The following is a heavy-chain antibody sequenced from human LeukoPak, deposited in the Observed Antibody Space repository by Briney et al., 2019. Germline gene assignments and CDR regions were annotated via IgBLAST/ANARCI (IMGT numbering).Heavy chain of an antibody. CDR3: ARAYCGGDCYRYYYYGMDV. CDR1: GYTFTGYY. J-gene: IGHJ6*02. V-gene: IGHV1-2*02. CDR2: NNPNSGGT. Sequence: ASVKVSCKASGYTFTGYYMHWVRQAPGQGLEWMGWNNPNSGGTNYAQKFQGRVTMTRDTSISTAYMELSRLRSDDTAVYYCARAYCGGDCYRYYYYGMDVWGQGTTVTVSS. D-gene: IGHD2-21*02.